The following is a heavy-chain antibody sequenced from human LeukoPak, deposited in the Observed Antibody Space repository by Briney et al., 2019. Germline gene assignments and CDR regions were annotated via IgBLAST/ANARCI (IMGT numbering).Heavy chain of an antibody. V-gene: IGHV5-51*01. Sequence: GESLKISCKGSGYSFTNYWIGWVRQMPGKGLGWVGIIYPGDSDTRYSPSLQGQVTISADKSINTAYLQWSSLKASDTAMYYCARGSQSSYCSSTSCYTYWGQGTLVTVSS. J-gene: IGHJ4*02. CDR1: GYSFTNYW. D-gene: IGHD2-2*01. CDR3: ARGSQSSYCSSTSCYTY. CDR2: IYPGDSDT.